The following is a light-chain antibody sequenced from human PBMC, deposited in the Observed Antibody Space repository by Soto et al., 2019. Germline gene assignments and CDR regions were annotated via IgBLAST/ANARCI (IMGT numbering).Light chain of an antibody. CDR1: GSDLGAQFD. J-gene: IGLJ2*01. V-gene: IGLV1-40*01. CDR2: GNN. CDR3: QSYDSRLNAVV. Sequence: QSVLTQPPSVSGAPGQRVTISCTASGSDLGAQFDVHWYQHLPGAAPRLLIFGNNNRASGVPDRFSGSRSGTSASLAITGLQPEDEAAFYCQSYDSRLNAVVFGGGTKVTVL.